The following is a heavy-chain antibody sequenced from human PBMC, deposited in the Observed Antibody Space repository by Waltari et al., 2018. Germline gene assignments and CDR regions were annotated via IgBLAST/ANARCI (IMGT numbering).Heavy chain of an antibody. V-gene: IGHV1-2*06. J-gene: IGHJ4*02. D-gene: IGHD6-13*01. CDR1: GFTFSSYS. CDR2: INPNSGGT. CDR3: ARGHGSSWYLSGY. Sequence: VQLVESGGGLVKPGGSLRLSCAASGFTFSSYSMNWVRQAPGQGLEWMGRINPNSGGTTYAQKFQGRVTMTRDTSISTAYMELSRLRSDDTAVYYCARGHGSSWYLSGYWGQGTLVTVSS.